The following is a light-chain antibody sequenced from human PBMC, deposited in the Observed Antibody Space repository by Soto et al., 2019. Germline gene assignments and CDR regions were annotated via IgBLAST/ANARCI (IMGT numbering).Light chain of an antibody. J-gene: IGKJ2*01. V-gene: IGKV3-11*01. CDR3: QQRSNWPPT. CDR1: QFLSSY. Sequence: EVVLTQSPVTLSLSPGARASLSCRASQFLSSYLAWYQQIPGQPPRLLISDASNRATGIPARFSGSGTGTDFTLTISSLEPEDFVVYYCQQRSNWPPTFGQGTKVDNK. CDR2: DAS.